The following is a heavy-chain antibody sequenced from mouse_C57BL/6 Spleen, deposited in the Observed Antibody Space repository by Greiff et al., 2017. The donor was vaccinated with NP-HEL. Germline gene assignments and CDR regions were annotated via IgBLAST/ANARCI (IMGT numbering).Heavy chain of an antibody. CDR2: INYDGSST. Sequence: EVQLVESEGGLVQPGSSMKLSCTASGFTFSDYYMAWVRQVPEKGLEWVANINYDGSSTYYLDFLKSRFIISRANAKNILYLQMSSLKSEDTATYYYARVRDSNYGGAMDYWGQGTSVTVSS. CDR3: ARVRDSNYGGAMDY. J-gene: IGHJ4*01. D-gene: IGHD2-5*01. CDR1: GFTFSDYY. V-gene: IGHV5-16*01.